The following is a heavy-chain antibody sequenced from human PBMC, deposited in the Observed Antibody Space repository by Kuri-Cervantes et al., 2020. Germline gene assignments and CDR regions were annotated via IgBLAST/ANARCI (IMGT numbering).Heavy chain of an antibody. V-gene: IGHV4-59*01. CDR3: ASTSDILTGYADYFDY. CDR1: RFTFSTYN. J-gene: IGHJ4*02. D-gene: IGHD3-9*01. CDR2: IYHSGST. Sequence: SETLSLTCTASRFTFSTYNMNWVRQAPGKGLEWIGYIYHSGSTYYNPSLKSRVPISVDTSKNQFSLKLSSVTAADTAVYYCASTSDILTGYADYFDYWGQGTLVTVSS.